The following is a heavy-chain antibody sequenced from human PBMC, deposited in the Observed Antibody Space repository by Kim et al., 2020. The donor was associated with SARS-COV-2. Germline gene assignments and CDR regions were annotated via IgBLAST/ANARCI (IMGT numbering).Heavy chain of an antibody. CDR3: ARRGSIAARPRSGGAFDI. CDR2: INHSGST. CDR1: GGSFSGYY. D-gene: IGHD6-6*01. Sequence: SETLSLTCAVYGGSFSGYYWSWIRQPPGKGLEWIGEINHSGSTNYNPSLKSRVTISVDTSKNQFSLKLSSVTAADTAVYYCARRGSIAARPRSGGAFDIWGQGTMVTVSS. V-gene: IGHV4-34*01. J-gene: IGHJ3*02.